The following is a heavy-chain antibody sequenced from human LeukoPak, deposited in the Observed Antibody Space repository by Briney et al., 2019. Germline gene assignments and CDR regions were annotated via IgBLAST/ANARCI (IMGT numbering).Heavy chain of an antibody. D-gene: IGHD6-19*01. CDR3: AKDKASSGWYGMDV. Sequence: GGSLRLSCAASGFTFSDYYMSWIRQAPGKGLEWVSYISSSGSTIYYADSVKGQFTISRDNPKNTLYLQLNSLRADDTAIYYCAKDKASSGWYGMDVWGQGTTVTVSS. J-gene: IGHJ6*02. CDR2: ISSSGSTI. V-gene: IGHV3-11*04. CDR1: GFTFSDYY.